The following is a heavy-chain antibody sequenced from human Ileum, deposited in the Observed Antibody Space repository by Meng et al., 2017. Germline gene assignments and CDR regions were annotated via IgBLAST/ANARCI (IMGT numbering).Heavy chain of an antibody. Sequence: LRHSGAGLLKPSETLSLTCAVSGGSFSGYYWTWLRQPPGKGLEWIGEINHSGSTNYNPSLKSRVTISVDTSKNQFSLKLSSVTAADTAVYYCARGGPWFDPWGQGTLVTVSS. J-gene: IGHJ5*02. CDR2: INHSGST. CDR1: GGSFSGYY. CDR3: ARGGPWFDP. V-gene: IGHV4-34*01.